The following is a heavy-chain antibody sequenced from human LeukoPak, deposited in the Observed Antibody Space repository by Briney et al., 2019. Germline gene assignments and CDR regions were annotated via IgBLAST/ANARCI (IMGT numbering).Heavy chain of an antibody. CDR1: GYTFTGYY. V-gene: IGHV1-2*02. Sequence: ASVTVSCKASGYTFTGYYMXXXXXAPXQXXXXXXXINPXXXATNSAXXXXXXVXXXRXTSISTAYMELSRLRSDDTAVYYCARDSYRSTVGPGFDYWGQGTLVTVSS. CDR2: INPXXXAT. D-gene: IGHD4-23*01. CDR3: ARDSYRSTVGPGFDY. J-gene: IGHJ4*02.